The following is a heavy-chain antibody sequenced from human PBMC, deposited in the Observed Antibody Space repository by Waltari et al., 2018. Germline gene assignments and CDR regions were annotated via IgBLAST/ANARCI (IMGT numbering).Heavy chain of an antibody. J-gene: IGHJ4*02. V-gene: IGHV3-7*01. Sequence: EVHLVESGGGLVQPGGSLRLSCVASGFTFGNSWRAWARPAPGRGLEWVANIKYHGSATYYVDSVKGRFTISRDDAKNSVYLQMDGLTADDTAVYFCATGFGLDHWGQGTLVTVSS. CDR2: IKYHGSAT. D-gene: IGHD3-3*01. CDR1: GFTFGNSW. CDR3: ATGFGLDH.